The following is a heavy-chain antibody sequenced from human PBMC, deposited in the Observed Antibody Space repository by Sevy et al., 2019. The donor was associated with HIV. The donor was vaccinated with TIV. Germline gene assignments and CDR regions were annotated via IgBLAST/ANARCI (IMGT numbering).Heavy chain of an antibody. J-gene: IGHJ4*02. D-gene: IGHD3-10*01. CDR3: AKDDLGSIDY. CDR2: LSYDDSHE. V-gene: IGHV3-30-3*02. CDR1: GFIFSTSA. Sequence: GGSLRLSCAASGFIFSTSAMHWVRQAPGKGLECVAILSYDDSHENYADSVKGRFTISRDNSKNTLYLQMNSLRTEDTAVYYCAKDDLGSIDYWGQGTLVTVSS.